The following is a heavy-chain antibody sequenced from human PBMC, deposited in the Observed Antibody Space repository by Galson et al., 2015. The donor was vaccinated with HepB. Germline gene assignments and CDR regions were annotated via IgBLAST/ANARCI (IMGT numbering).Heavy chain of an antibody. V-gene: IGHV1-69*10. CDR2: IIPIFGIA. CDR1: GGTFSSYA. D-gene: IGHD2-2*02. Sequence: SVKVSCKASGGTFSSYAISWVRQAPGQGLEWMGGIIPIFGIANYAQKFQGRVTITADKSTSTAYMELSSLRSEDTAVYYCARDRSTSWASCYTACYYYYYGMDVWGQGTTVTVSS. J-gene: IGHJ6*02. CDR3: ARDRSTSWASCYTACYYYYYGMDV.